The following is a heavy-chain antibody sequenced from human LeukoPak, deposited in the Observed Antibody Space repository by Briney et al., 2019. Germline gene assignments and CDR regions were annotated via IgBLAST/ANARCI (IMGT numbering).Heavy chain of an antibody. CDR1: GFTVSSNY. V-gene: IGHV3-53*01. CDR3: ASVRYSGSYYHDY. CDR2: IYSGGST. J-gene: IGHJ4*02. Sequence: GGSLRPSCAASGFTVSSNYMSWVRQAPGKGLEWVSVIYSGGSTYYADSVKGRFTISRDNSKNTLYLQMNSLRAEDTAVYYCASVRYSGSYYHDYWGQGTLVTVSS. D-gene: IGHD1-26*01.